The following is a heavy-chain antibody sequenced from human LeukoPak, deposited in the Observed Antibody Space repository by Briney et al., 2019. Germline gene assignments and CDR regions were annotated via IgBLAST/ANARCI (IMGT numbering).Heavy chain of an antibody. CDR1: GYTFTGYY. CDR2: INPNSGGT. Sequence: ASVKVSCKASGYTFTGYYMHWVRQAPGQGLEWMGWINPNSGGTNYAQKFQGRVTMTRDTSISTAYMELSRLRSDDTAVYYCARVDYVWGSYRYSVDYWGQGTLVTVSS. V-gene: IGHV1-2*02. D-gene: IGHD3-16*02. CDR3: ARVDYVWGSYRYSVDY. J-gene: IGHJ4*02.